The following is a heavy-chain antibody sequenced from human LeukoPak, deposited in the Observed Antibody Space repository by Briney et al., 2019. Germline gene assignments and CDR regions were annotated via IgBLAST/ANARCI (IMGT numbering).Heavy chain of an antibody. J-gene: IGHJ4*02. Sequence: SETLSLTCTVSGGSISSSSYYWGWIRQPPGKGLEWIGSIYYSGSTYYNPSLKSRVTISVDTSKNQFSLKLSSVTAADTAVYYCARGGHYYFDYWGQGTLVTVSS. CDR1: GGSISSSSYY. CDR3: ARGGHYYFDY. V-gene: IGHV4-39*07. CDR2: IYYSGST.